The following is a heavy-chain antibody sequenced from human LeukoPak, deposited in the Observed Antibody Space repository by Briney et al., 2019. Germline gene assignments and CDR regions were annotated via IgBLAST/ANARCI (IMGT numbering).Heavy chain of an antibody. D-gene: IGHD1-26*01. CDR1: GYSISSGYY. Sequence: SETLSLTCIVSGYSISSGYYWGWIRQPPGKGLEWIGTIYRSGSTYSNPSLRGRVTISVDTSKYQFSLKLSSVTAADTAVYYCARTGAGYYYYYMDVWGKGTTVTVSS. V-gene: IGHV4-38-2*02. J-gene: IGHJ6*03. CDR3: ARTGAGYYYYYMDV. CDR2: IYRSGST.